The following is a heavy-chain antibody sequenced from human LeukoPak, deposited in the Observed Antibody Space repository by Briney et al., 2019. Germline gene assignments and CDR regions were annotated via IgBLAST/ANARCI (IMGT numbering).Heavy chain of an antibody. CDR1: GFTFRSAW. Sequence: GGSLRLSCAASGFTFRSAWTHWVRQPPGKGLVWVSRIRGDGGDANYADFVEGRYTISRDNAKSTLYLQMNALGVEDTAVYYCVRDMVAGSGSCLDWGQGTLVTVSS. CDR3: VRDMVAGSGSCLD. D-gene: IGHD3-10*01. CDR2: IRGDGGDA. V-gene: IGHV3-74*01. J-gene: IGHJ4*02.